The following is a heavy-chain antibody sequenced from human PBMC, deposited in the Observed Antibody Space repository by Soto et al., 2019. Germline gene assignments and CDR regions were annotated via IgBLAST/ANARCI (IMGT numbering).Heavy chain of an antibody. CDR2: ITWNGGSL. CDR3: TRGHCTVGSCAFDI. Sequence: EEQLVESGGALVQPGGSLRLSCVASGFTFHDHAMHWVRQVPGKGLEWVSFITWNGGSLAYADSIKGRFTISRDNAKNSLYLQMTSLRAEDTAFYYCTRGHCTVGSCAFDIWGQGTVVTDSS. CDR1: GFTFHDHA. D-gene: IGHD2-8*02. J-gene: IGHJ3*02. V-gene: IGHV3-9*01.